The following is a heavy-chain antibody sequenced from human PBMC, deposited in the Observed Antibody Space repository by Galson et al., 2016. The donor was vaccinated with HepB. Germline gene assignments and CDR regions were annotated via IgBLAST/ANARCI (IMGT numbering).Heavy chain of an antibody. V-gene: IGHV4-34*01. Sequence: SETLSLTCAVYGGSFNSYYWNWIRQSPGKGLEWIGEISHTGSTNYNPSLKSRVSISIDTSKYQFSLKLNSVTAADAAVYYCARSHLGFSLRSHFKRPRIDFWGQGTLVTVSS. CDR3: ARSHLGFSLRSHFKRPRIDF. J-gene: IGHJ4*02. D-gene: IGHD3-16*01. CDR2: ISHTGST. CDR1: GGSFNSYY.